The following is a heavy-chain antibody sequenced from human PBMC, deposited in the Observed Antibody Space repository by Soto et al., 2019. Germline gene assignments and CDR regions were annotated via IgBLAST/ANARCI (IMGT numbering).Heavy chain of an antibody. V-gene: IGHV3-33*01. CDR2: IWYDGSNK. CDR3: ARDFEEQLAPDYYYYMDV. Sequence: GVSLRLSWAASGFTFSSYGMRWVRQAPGKGLEWVAVIWYDGSNKYYADSVKGRFTISRDNSKNTLYLQMNSLRAEDTAVYYCARDFEEQLAPDYYYYMDVWGKGTTVTVSS. J-gene: IGHJ6*03. D-gene: IGHD6-6*01. CDR1: GFTFSSYG.